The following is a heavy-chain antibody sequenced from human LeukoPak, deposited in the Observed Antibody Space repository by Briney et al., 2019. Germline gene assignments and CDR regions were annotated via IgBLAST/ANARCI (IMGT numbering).Heavy chain of an antibody. J-gene: IGHJ3*02. CDR1: GGSISSYY. D-gene: IGHD2-21*02. CDR2: IYYTGGT. V-gene: IGHV4-59*01. CDR3: ARVRYCGSDICTGSFDI. Sequence: SETLSLTCTVSGGSISSYYWSWIRQPPGKGLEWIGYIYYTGGTNYKPSLKSRVTISVDTSRNQFSLKLNSVTAADTAVYYCARVRYCGSDICTGSFDIWGQGTMVTVSP.